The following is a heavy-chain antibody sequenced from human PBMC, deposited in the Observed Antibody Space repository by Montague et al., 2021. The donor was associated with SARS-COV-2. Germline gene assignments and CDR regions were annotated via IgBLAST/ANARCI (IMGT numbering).Heavy chain of an antibody. Sequence: SETLSLTCTVSGASISNSDYYWGWIRQPPGKGLELIGNIYFVGSTYYNPSLRSRVTISVDTSKNVFSLNLSSVTAADTAVYYCARRGGSLVRGVMNPWGQGTLVTVTA. J-gene: IGHJ5*02. D-gene: IGHD3-10*01. V-gene: IGHV4-39*01. CDR2: IYFVGST. CDR1: GASISNSDYY. CDR3: ARRGGSLVRGVMNP.